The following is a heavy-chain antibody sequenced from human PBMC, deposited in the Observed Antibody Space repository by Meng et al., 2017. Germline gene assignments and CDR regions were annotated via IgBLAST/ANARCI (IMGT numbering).Heavy chain of an antibody. D-gene: IGHD6-19*01. CDR1: GFTFSQYW. CDR3: AKQAVAGVYYFDY. J-gene: IGHJ4*02. V-gene: IGHV3-7*01. CDR2: INQDGSAK. Sequence: GESLKISCAASGFTFSQYWMTWVRQAPGKGLEWVANINQDGSAKSYVDSVKGRFTISRDNAKNSLYLQMNSLRAEDTAVYYCAKQAVAGVYYFDYWGQGTLVTVSS.